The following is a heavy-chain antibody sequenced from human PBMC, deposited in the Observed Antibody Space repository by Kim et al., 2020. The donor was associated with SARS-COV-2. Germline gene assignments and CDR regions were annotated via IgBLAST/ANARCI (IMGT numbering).Heavy chain of an antibody. CDR3: ARDDRLYRFDP. CDR2: IYHSGST. Sequence: SETLSLTCTVSGYSISSGYYWGWIRQPPGKGLAWIGSIYHSGSTYYNPSLKSRVTISVDTSKNQFSLKLSSVTAADTAVYYCARDDRLYRFDPWGQGTLVTVSS. CDR1: GYSISSGYY. J-gene: IGHJ5*02. V-gene: IGHV4-38-2*02. D-gene: IGHD3-3*01.